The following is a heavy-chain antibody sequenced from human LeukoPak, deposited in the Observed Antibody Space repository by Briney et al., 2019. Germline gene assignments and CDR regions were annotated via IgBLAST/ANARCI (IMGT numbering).Heavy chain of an antibody. J-gene: IGHJ4*02. CDR3: ARGRRYCSSTSCYRGWGFDY. D-gene: IGHD2-2*01. V-gene: IGHV4-34*01. CDR2: INHSGST. Sequence: KPSETLSLTCAVYGGSFSGYYWSWIRHPPGKGLEWIGEINHSGSTNYNPSLKSRVTISVDTSKNQFSLKLSSVTAADTAVYYCARGRRYCSSTSCYRGWGFDYWGQGTLVTVSS. CDR1: GGSFSGYY.